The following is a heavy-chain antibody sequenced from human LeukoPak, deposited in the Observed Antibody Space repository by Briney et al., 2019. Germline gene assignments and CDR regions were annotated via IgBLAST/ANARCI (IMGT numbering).Heavy chain of an antibody. CDR1: GFSFSNAW. D-gene: IGHD3-16*01. V-gene: IGHV3-15*01. CDR3: TTVWRY. Sequence: GGSLRLSCAASGFSFSNAWMSWVRQAPGKGLEWVGRITSKTDGGTTDYAAPVKGRFTISRDDSKNTLYLQMNSLKTEDTAVYYCTTVWRYWGQGTLVTVSS. CDR2: ITSKTDGGTT. J-gene: IGHJ4*02.